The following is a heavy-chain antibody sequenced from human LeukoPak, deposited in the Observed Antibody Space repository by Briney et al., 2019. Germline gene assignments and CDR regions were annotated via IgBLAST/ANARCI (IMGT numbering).Heavy chain of an antibody. V-gene: IGHV1-18*01. D-gene: IGHD4-11*01. CDR2: ISAYNGNT. CDR1: GYTFTSYG. CDR3: ARLNYRPIIKFFDY. Sequence: ASVKVSCKASGYTFTSYGIIWVRQAPGQGLEWMGWISAYNGNTNSAQKLQGRFTMTTDTSTSTAYMELRSLRSDDTAVYYCARLNYRPIIKFFDYWGQGTLVTVSS. J-gene: IGHJ4*02.